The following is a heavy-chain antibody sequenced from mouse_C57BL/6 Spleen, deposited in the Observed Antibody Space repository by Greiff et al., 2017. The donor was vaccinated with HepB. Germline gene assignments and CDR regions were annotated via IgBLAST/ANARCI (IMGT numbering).Heavy chain of an antibody. J-gene: IGHJ3*01. CDR2: IYPRSGNT. CDR1: CYPFPSFG. V-gene: IGHV1-81*01. Sequence: HVQLQQSGAELARPGALVKLSCKASCYPFPSFGISWVKERTGQGLEWIGEIYPRSGNTYYNEKFKGKATLTADKSSSTAYMELRSLTSEDSAVYFCARRTVVAPFAYWGQGTLVTVSA. D-gene: IGHD1-1*01. CDR3: ARRTVVAPFAY.